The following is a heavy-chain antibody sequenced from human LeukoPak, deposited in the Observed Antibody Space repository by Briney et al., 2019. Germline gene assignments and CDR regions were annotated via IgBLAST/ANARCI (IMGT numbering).Heavy chain of an antibody. Sequence: GSLRLSCAASGFTFSIYWMSWVRQPPGKGLEWIGNIYYSGSTYYNPSLKSRVTISADTSKNQFSLKLSSVTAADTALYYCARLSYDILTGYYHFDYWGQGTLVTVSS. V-gene: IGHV4-39*01. D-gene: IGHD3-9*01. J-gene: IGHJ4*02. CDR1: GFTFSIYW. CDR3: ARLSYDILTGYYHFDY. CDR2: IYYSGST.